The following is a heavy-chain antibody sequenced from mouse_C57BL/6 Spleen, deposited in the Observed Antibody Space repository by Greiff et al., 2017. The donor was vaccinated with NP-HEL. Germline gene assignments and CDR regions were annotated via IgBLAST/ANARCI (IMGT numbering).Heavy chain of an antibody. CDR1: GYTFTDYY. J-gene: IGHJ4*01. CDR3: ASRSGYYYAMDY. CDR2: INPYNGGT. V-gene: IGHV1-19*01. Sequence: VQLQQSGPVLVKPGASVKMSCKASGYTFTDYYMNWVKQSHGKSLEWIGVINPYNGGTSYNQKFKGKATLTVDKSSSTAYMELNSLTSEDSAVYYCASRSGYYYAMDYWGQGTSVTVSS.